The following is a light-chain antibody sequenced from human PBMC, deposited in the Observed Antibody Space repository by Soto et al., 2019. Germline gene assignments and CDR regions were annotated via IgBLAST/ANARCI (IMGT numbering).Light chain of an antibody. J-gene: IGLJ2*01. CDR2: EVS. Sequence: QSVLTQPASVSGSPGQSITISCTGTSSDVGGYNYVSWYQQHPGKAPKLMIYEVSNRPSGVPNRFSGSKSGNTASLTISGLQAEDEADYYCSSYTSSDVVFGGGTKLTVL. CDR1: SSDVGGYNY. CDR3: SSYTSSDVV. V-gene: IGLV2-14*01.